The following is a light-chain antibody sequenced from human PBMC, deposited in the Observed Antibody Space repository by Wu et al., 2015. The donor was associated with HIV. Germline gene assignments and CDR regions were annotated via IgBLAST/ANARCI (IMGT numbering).Light chain of an antibody. CDR3: QQSYSTPPAT. V-gene: IGKV1-39*01. CDR1: QSIDTY. J-gene: IGKJ3*01. Sequence: DIKMTQSPSSLSASVGDRVIISCRASQSIDTYLNWYQQKSGKAPKLLIYATSILQSGVPSRFSGSGSGTDFTLTISSLQPEDFATYYCQQSYSTPPATFGPGTKVEIK. CDR2: ATS.